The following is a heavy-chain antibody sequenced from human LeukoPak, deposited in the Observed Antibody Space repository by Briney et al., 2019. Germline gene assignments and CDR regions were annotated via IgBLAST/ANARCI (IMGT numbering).Heavy chain of an antibody. CDR3: ARDSGGYYFDY. D-gene: IGHD2-15*01. Sequence: SETLSLTCTVSGGSISSYYWSWIRQPPGKGLEWIGYIYYSGSTNYNPSLKSRVTISVDTSKNQFSLKLSSVTAADTAVYYCARDSGGYYFDYWGQGTLVTVSS. J-gene: IGHJ4*02. CDR2: IYYSGST. CDR1: GGSISSYY. V-gene: IGHV4-59*01.